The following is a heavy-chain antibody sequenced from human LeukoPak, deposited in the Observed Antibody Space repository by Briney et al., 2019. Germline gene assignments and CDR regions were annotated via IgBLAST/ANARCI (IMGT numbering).Heavy chain of an antibody. CDR2: ISSSGSTI. D-gene: IGHD5-18*01. Sequence: PGGSLRLSCAASGFTFSSYSMNWVRQAPGKGLEWVSYISSSGSTIYYADSVKGRFTISRDNAKNSLYLQMNSLRAEDTAVYYCASAGYSYADYWGQGTLVTVSS. CDR1: GFTFSSYS. CDR3: ASAGYSYADY. J-gene: IGHJ4*02. V-gene: IGHV3-48*04.